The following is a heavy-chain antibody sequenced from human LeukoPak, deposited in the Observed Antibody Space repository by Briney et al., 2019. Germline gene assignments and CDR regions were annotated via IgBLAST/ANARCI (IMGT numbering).Heavy chain of an antibody. CDR1: GFTFTSYV. D-gene: IGHD3-10*01. J-gene: IGHJ5*02. CDR2: ISASGGSA. Sequence: PGGSLRLSCAASGFTFTSYVMTWVRQAPGKGLEWVSAISASGGSAYYADSVKGRFSISRDNSKNTLYLQMNSLRAEDTAVYYCSKDFSFGFKSFGERWFDPWGQGTLVTVSS. V-gene: IGHV3-23*01. CDR3: SKDFSFGFKSFGERWFDP.